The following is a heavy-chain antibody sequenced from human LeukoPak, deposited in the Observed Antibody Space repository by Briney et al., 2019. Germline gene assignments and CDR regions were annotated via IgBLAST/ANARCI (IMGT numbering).Heavy chain of an antibody. D-gene: IGHD2-2*01. Sequence: ETLSLTCTVSGGSISSYYWSWVRQAPGKGLEWVSAISGSGGSTYYADSVKGRFTISRDNSKNTLYLQMNSLRAEDTAVYYCAKGGGSPANYYYYGMDVWGQGTTVTVSS. CDR1: GGSISSYY. V-gene: IGHV3-23*01. CDR2: ISGSGGST. J-gene: IGHJ6*02. CDR3: AKGGGSPANYYYYGMDV.